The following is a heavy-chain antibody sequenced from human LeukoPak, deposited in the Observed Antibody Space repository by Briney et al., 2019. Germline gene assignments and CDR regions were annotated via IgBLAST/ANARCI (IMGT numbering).Heavy chain of an antibody. CDR2: ISYDGSNK. CDR1: GFTFSSYA. CDR3: ARDLGSGIAADDYYGMDV. V-gene: IGHV3-30-3*01. Sequence: GGSLRLSCAASGFTFSSYAMHWVRQAPGKGLEWVAVISYDGSNKYYADSVKGRFTISRDNSKNTLYLQMNSLRAEDTAVYYCARDLGSGIAADDYYGMDVWGQGTTVTVSS. D-gene: IGHD6-13*01. J-gene: IGHJ6*02.